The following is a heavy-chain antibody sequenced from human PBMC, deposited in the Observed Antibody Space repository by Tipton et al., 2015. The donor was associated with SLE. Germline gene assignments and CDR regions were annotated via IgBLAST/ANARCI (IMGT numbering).Heavy chain of an antibody. CDR1: GGSISSYY. D-gene: IGHD2-15*01. CDR3: ARDRGHLGYCSGGSCYYVPFDI. J-gene: IGHJ3*02. Sequence: TLSLTCTVSGGSISSYYWSWIRQPPGKGLEWIGYIYYSGSTNYNPSLKSRVTISVDTSKNQFSLKLSSVTAADTAVYYCARDRGHLGYCSGGSCYYVPFDIWGQGTMVTVSS. V-gene: IGHV4-59*01. CDR2: IYYSGST.